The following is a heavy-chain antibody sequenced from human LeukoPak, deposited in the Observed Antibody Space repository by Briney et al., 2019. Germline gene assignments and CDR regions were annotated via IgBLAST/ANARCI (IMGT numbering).Heavy chain of an antibody. D-gene: IGHD4-23*01. Sequence: PSETLSLTCAVSGGSISSSNWWSWVRQPPGKGLEWIGYIYYSGSTNYNPSLKSRVTISVDTSKNQFSLKLSSVTAADTAVYYCARDLQSPYGGNSGFDYWGQGTLVTVSS. CDR2: IYYSGST. CDR1: GGSISSSNW. CDR3: ARDLQSPYGGNSGFDY. J-gene: IGHJ4*02. V-gene: IGHV4-4*02.